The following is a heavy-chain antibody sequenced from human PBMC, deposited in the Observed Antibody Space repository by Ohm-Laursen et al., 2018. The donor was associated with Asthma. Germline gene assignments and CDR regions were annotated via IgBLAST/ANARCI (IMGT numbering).Heavy chain of an antibody. J-gene: IGHJ1*01. CDR2: ISTASTFI. V-gene: IGHV3-21*01. D-gene: IGHD3-10*01. CDR3: ARIGPEWELPGREYSLIQ. CDR1: GYSFSLYS. Sequence: SLRLSCAASGYSFSLYSIHWVRQAPEKGLEWVASISTASTFIYYGDSVRGRFTTTRDNAKNLVYLQMDSLRVEDTALYYCARIGPEWELPGREYSLIQWGQGTLVTVSS.